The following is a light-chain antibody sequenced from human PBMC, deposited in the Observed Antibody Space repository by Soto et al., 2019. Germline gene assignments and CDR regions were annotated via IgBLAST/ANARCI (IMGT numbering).Light chain of an antibody. J-gene: IGKJ3*01. CDR2: DAS. Sequence: DIQLTQSPSSLSASVGDRVTITCRASQYISNYLNWYQQNPGKAPKLLIYDASNLETGVPSRFSGSGSGTDFTFTISSLQPEDIATYYCQQYDNLPPFTFGPGTKVDIK. V-gene: IGKV1-33*01. CDR3: QQYDNLPPFT. CDR1: QYISNY.